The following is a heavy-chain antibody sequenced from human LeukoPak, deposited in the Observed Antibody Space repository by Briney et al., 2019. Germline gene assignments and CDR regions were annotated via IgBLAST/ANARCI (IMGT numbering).Heavy chain of an antibody. Sequence: PSETLSLTCTVSGASISSYYWTWIRQPPGKGLESIGYFHYTGNTNYNPSLKSRVTISVDTSKNQFSLKVTSVNAADTAVYYCARLGQPSAFDIWGQGTMVTVYS. J-gene: IGHJ3*02. D-gene: IGHD1-14*01. V-gene: IGHV4-59*08. CDR2: FHYTGNT. CDR3: ARLGQPSAFDI. CDR1: GASISSYY.